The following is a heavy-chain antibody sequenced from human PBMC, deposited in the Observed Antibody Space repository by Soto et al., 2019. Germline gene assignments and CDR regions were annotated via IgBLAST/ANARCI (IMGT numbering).Heavy chain of an antibody. D-gene: IGHD2-2*02. J-gene: IGHJ5*02. V-gene: IGHV1-3*01. CDR2: INAGNGNT. Sequence: ASVKVSCKASGYTFNSYAMNWVRQAPGQRLEWVGWINAGNGNTKYSQTFQGRVTITWDTSASTAYMDLSSLRSEDTAVYYCARDSCSSTSCYIGNWFDPWGQGTLVTVSS. CDR1: GYTFNSYA. CDR3: ARDSCSSTSCYIGNWFDP.